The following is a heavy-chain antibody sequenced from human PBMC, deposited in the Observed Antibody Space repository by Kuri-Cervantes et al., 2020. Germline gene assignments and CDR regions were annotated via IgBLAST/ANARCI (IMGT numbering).Heavy chain of an antibody. CDR1: GGSISSSNW. V-gene: IGHV4-4*02. CDR2: IYHSGST. D-gene: IGHD2-2*01. J-gene: IGHJ4*02. Sequence: SETLSLTCAVSGGSISSSNWWSWVRQPPGKGLEWIGEIYHSGSTNYNPSLKSRVTISVDKSKNPFSLKLSSVTAADTAVYYCARTAAATYSEFDYWGQGTLVTDSS. CDR3: ARTAAATYSEFDY.